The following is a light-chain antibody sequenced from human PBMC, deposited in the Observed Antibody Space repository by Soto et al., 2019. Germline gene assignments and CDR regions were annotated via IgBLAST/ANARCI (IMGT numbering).Light chain of an antibody. CDR1: QTVGTY. CDR3: QQYGSSSWT. CDR2: GAS. Sequence: EIVLTQSPATLSLSPGERATLSCRASQTVGTYLAWYQQKPGQAPRLLISGASTRAADIPDRFSGSGSGTDFTLTISRLEPEDFAVYYCQQYGSSSWTFGQGTKVDI. J-gene: IGKJ1*01. V-gene: IGKV3-20*01.